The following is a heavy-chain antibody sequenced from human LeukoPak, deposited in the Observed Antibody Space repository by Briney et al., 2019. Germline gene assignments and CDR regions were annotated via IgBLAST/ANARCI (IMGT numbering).Heavy chain of an antibody. D-gene: IGHD2-2*01. CDR3: ARVLAVPAAFYFYYGLDV. CDR1: GFTFSSYE. V-gene: IGHV3-48*03. CDR2: ISSGDISI. J-gene: IGHJ6*02. Sequence: GTSLRLSCAASGFTFSSYEMNWVRQAPGKGLEWVSYISSGDISIYYADSVKGRFTISRDNAKNSLYLQMNSLRAEDTAVYFCARVLAVPAAFYFYYGLDVWGQGTTVTVSS.